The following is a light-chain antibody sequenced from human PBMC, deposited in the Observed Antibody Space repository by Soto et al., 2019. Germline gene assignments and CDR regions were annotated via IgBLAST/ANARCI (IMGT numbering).Light chain of an antibody. V-gene: IGLV1-44*01. CDR1: SSNIGTSS. CDR2: TTN. CDR3: AAWDDSLNGHV. J-gene: IGLJ1*01. Sequence: QSVLTQPHSASGTHGQRVTISCSGSSSNIGTSSVHWFQQLPGTAPKLLISTTNQRPSGVPERFSGSKSCTSASLAISGLQAEDAADYYCAAWDDSLNGHVFGTGTKLTVL.